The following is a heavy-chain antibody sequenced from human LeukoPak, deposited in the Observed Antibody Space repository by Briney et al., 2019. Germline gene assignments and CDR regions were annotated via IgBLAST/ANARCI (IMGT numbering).Heavy chain of an antibody. D-gene: IGHD2/OR15-2a*01. V-gene: IGHV4-59*01. Sequence: SETLSLTCAVSGGSISSYYWSWIRQPPGKGLEWIGYISYTGSTNYNPSLKSRVTISVDTSKNQFSLKLSSVTAADTAVYYCARLLSLGFDYWGQGTLVTVSS. CDR2: ISYTGST. CDR3: ARLLSLGFDY. CDR1: GGSISSYY. J-gene: IGHJ4*02.